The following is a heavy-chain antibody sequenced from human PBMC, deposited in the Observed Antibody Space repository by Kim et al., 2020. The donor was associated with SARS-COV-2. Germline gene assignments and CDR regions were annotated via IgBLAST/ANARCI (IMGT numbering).Heavy chain of an antibody. CDR2: IKSKIDGGTT. Sequence: GGSLRLSCAASGLTFSNAWMTWVRQAPGKGLEWVGHIKSKIDGGTTDYAAPVKGRFSISRDDSKATLNLQMNSLKTEDTGVYYCIAYSGPGSWGQGTLVT. CDR3: IAYSGPGS. V-gene: IGHV3-15*01. D-gene: IGHD3-10*01. J-gene: IGHJ4*02. CDR1: GLTFSNAW.